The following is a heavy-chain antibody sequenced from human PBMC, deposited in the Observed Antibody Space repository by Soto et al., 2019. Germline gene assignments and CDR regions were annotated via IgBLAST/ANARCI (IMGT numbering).Heavy chain of an antibody. V-gene: IGHV1-2*04. CDR1: GYTFTDYY. D-gene: IGHD3-10*01. CDR3: ARHGTARGPNPFDP. CDR2: INPYTGAT. Sequence: QVQLVQSGAEVKKPGASVKVSCKASGYTFTDYYIHWVRQAPGQGLEWMAWINPYTGATKYAQKFQGWVTLTRDTSISTASMELSRLRSNDTAVYYCARHGTARGPNPFDPWGQGTLVTLSS. J-gene: IGHJ5*02.